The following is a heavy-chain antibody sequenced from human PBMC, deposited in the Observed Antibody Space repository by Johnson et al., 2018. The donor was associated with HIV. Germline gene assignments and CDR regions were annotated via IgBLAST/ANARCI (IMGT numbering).Heavy chain of an antibody. CDR1: GFTFSSYA. Sequence: PLVESGGGVVQPGRSLRLSCAASGFTFSSYAMHWVRQAPGKGLEWVAVISYDGSNKYYADSVKGRFTISRDNSKNTLYLQMNSLRAEDTAVYYYAKVSRYDAFDIWGQGTMVTVSS. J-gene: IGHJ3*02. D-gene: IGHD3-16*02. V-gene: IGHV3-30-3*01. CDR2: ISYDGSNK. CDR3: AKVSRYDAFDI.